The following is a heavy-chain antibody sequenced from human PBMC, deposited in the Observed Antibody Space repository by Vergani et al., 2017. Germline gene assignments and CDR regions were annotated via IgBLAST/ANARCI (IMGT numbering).Heavy chain of an antibody. Sequence: QVQLVESGGGVVQPGRSLRLSCAASGFTFCSSALPWVRQAPGKGLEWVAVISYDGSNKHYADSVKGRVTISRDNSKNTLYLQMNSLRAEDTAVYYCARDGSSSWYVNYWGQGTLVTVSS. D-gene: IGHD6-13*01. CDR2: ISYDGSNK. CDR3: ARDGSSSWYVNY. V-gene: IGHV3-30-3*01. J-gene: IGHJ4*02. CDR1: GFTFCSSA.